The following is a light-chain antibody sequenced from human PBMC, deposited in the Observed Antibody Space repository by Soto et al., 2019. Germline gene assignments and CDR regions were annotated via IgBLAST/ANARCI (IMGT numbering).Light chain of an antibody. J-gene: IGKJ4*01. Sequence: EIVMTQSPATLSVSPGERATLSCRASQSVSSNLAWYQQKPGQAPRLLIYHASTRATGIQARFSGSGSGTEFTLTISSLQSEDFAVYYCQQYKKWPLTVGGETKVEIK. CDR3: QQYKKWPLT. V-gene: IGKV3-15*01. CDR1: QSVSSN. CDR2: HAS.